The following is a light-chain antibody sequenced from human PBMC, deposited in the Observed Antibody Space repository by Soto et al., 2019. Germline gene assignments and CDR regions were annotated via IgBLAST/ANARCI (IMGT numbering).Light chain of an antibody. V-gene: IGKV1-39*01. CDR1: QNIINY. CDR2: AAS. Sequence: DIQMTQSPSSLSASVGDRVTITCRASQNIINYLNWYQQKPGKAPKLLIHAASSLQSGVPPRFSGTGSGTDFTLTISSLQPEDFATYYCQQSYSIPWTFCQGTNVEIK. CDR3: QQSYSIPWT. J-gene: IGKJ1*01.